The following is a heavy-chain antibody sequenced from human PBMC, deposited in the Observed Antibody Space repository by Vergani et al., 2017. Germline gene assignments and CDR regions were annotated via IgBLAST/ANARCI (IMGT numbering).Heavy chain of an antibody. CDR1: GFTSAGYA. V-gene: IGHV3-9*02. CDR2: ISWNSNSI. J-gene: IGHJ5*02. D-gene: IGHD6-6*01. CDR3: AKDLGTSSGGGWFDP. Sequence: EVQLEESGGGLVLPGRPLRLSCVASGFTSAGYAMHWVRQAPGKGLEWVSGISWNSNSIGYADSVKGRFTISRGNAQNSLYLQMNSLRAEDTALYYCAKDLGTSSGGGWFDPWGQGTLVTVSS.